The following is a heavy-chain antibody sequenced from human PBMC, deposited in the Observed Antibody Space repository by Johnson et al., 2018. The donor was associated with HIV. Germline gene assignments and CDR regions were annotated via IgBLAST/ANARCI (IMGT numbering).Heavy chain of an antibody. CDR2: IWYDGSNK. Sequence: QVQLVESGGGVVQPGRSLRLSCAASGFTFSNYAMHWVRQAPGKGLEWVAVIWYDGSNKYYADSVKGRFTISRDNSKNTLYLQMNSLRAEDTALYYCASRMYSGSSGGAFDIWGQGTMVTVSS. D-gene: IGHD1-26*01. CDR1: GFTFSNYA. J-gene: IGHJ3*02. CDR3: ASRMYSGSSGGAFDI. V-gene: IGHV3-33*01.